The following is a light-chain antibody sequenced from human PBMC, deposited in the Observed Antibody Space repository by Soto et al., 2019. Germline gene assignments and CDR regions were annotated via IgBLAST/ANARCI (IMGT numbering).Light chain of an antibody. CDR2: DVT. V-gene: IGLV2-14*03. CDR1: SSDVGGYNH. Sequence: QSALTQPASVSGSPGQSITISCTGTSSDVGGYNHVSWYQQHPGKAPKLMIYDVTNRPSGVSNRYSGSKSGNTASLTSSGLQAEDEDDYYCNSYTSTNTLVFGGGTKLTVL. CDR3: NSYTSTNTLV. J-gene: IGLJ2*01.